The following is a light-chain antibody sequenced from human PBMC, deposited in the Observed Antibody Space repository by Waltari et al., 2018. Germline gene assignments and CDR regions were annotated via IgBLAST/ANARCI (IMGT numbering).Light chain of an antibody. V-gene: IGKV1-9*01. Sequence: DIQLTQSPSFLSASVGDRVTITCRASQGISNYYAWYQQKPGKAPKLLTSAASTLQSGVPSRFSGSGSETSFTLTISSLQPEDFATYFFLQLNSYPLTFGGGTNVEIK. CDR1: QGISNY. J-gene: IGKJ4*01. CDR2: AAS. CDR3: LQLNSYPLT.